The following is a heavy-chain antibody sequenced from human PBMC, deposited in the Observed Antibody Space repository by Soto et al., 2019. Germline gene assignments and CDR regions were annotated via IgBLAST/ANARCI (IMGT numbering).Heavy chain of an antibody. CDR2: IIPIFGTA. CDR1: GGTFSSYA. V-gene: IGHV1-69*13. CDR3: ARDTVEDDFWSGYRDSYYYYGMDV. J-gene: IGHJ6*02. Sequence: GASVKVSCKASGGTFSSYAISWVRQAPGQGLEWMGGIIPIFGTANYAQKFQGRVTITADESTSTAYMELSSLRSEDTAVYYCARDTVEDDFWSGYRDSYYYYGMDVWGQGTTVTVSS. D-gene: IGHD3-3*01.